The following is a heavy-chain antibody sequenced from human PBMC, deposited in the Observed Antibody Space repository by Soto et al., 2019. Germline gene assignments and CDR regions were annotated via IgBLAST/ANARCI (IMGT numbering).Heavy chain of an antibody. D-gene: IGHD3-10*01. J-gene: IGHJ6*03. CDR3: ARGLGEYYYYYMDV. CDR2: INHSGST. CDR1: GGSFSGYY. V-gene: IGHV4-34*01. Sequence: SETLSLTCAVYGGSFSGYYWSWIRQPPGKGLEWIGEINHSGSTNYNPSLKSRVTISVDTSKNQFSLKLSSVTAADTAVYYCARGLGEYYYYYMDVWGKGTTVTVSS.